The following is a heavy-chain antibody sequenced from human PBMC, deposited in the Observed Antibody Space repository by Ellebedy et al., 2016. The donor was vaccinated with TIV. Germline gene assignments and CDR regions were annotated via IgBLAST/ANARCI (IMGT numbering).Heavy chain of an antibody. D-gene: IGHD1-26*01. V-gene: IGHV3-23*01. Sequence: GGSLRLSXAASGFTFSSYAMSWVRQAPGKGLEWVSAISGSGGSTYYADSVKGRFTISRDNSKNTLYLQMNSLRAEDTAVYYCAKDRSGSYLKYYFDYWGQGTLVTVSS. CDR2: ISGSGGST. J-gene: IGHJ4*02. CDR3: AKDRSGSYLKYYFDY. CDR1: GFTFSSYA.